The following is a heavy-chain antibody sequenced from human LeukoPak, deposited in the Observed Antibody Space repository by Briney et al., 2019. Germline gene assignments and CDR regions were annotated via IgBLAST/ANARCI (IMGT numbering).Heavy chain of an antibody. CDR3: ARDLEIDGYSYGVFDY. V-gene: IGHV1-46*01. J-gene: IGHJ4*02. D-gene: IGHD5-18*01. CDR1: VYTFTRYY. CDR2: INPSGGST. Sequence: GASVKVPCKASVYTFTRYYMHWVRQAPGQGLEWMGVINPSGGSTRYAQSFQGRVTLTRDTSTSTFYMGLSSLRSEDTAVYYCARDLEIDGYSYGVFDYWGQGTLLTVSS.